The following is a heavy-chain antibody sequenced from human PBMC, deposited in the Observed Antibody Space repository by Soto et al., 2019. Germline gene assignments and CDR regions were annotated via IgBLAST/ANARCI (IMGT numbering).Heavy chain of an antibody. J-gene: IGHJ5*02. CDR1: GGSFSGCY. D-gene: IGHD3-3*01. CDR3: ARGQSRYDFWSGYYCWFDP. CDR2: INHSGST. Sequence: SETLSLTCAVYGGSFSGCYWIWIRQPPGKGLEWIGEINHSGSTNYNPSLKSRVSISVATSKNQFSLKLSSVTAADTAVYYCARGQSRYDFWSGYYCWFDPWGQGTLVTVSS. V-gene: IGHV4-34*01.